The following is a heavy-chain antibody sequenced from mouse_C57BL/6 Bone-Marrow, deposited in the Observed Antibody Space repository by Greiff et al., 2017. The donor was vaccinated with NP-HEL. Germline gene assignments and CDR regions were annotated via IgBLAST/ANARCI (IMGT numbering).Heavy chain of an antibody. Sequence: DVQLQQSGPGLVKPSQSLSLTCSVTGYSITSGYYWNWIRQFPGNKLEWMGYISYDGSNNYNPSLKNRISITRDTSKNQFFLKLNSVTTEDTATDYCANYYSNPWFAYWGQGTLVTVSA. CDR1: GYSITSGYY. CDR3: ANYYSNPWFAY. V-gene: IGHV3-6*01. D-gene: IGHD2-5*01. CDR2: ISYDGSN. J-gene: IGHJ3*01.